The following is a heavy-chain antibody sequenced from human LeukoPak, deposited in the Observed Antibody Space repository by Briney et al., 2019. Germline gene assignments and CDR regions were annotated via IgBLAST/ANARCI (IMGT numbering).Heavy chain of an antibody. J-gene: IGHJ3*02. Sequence: SETLLLTFTVPGGSISSYYWSWIRQPPGKGLGWVGYIYYSGSTNYNPSLKSRVTISVDTSKNQFSLKLSSVTAADTAVYYCARGRFWSGYYLFDIWGQGTMVTVSS. CDR1: GGSISSYY. V-gene: IGHV4-59*01. CDR3: ARGRFWSGYYLFDI. D-gene: IGHD3-3*01. CDR2: IYYSGST.